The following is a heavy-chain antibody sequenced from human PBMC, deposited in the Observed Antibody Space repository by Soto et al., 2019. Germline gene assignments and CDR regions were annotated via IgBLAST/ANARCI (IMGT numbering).Heavy chain of an antibody. J-gene: IGHJ6*02. D-gene: IGHD2-21*02. CDR3: ARYGRRVVTHHYYYGMDV. CDR1: GFTFSSYA. V-gene: IGHV3-23*01. Sequence: GGSLRLSCAASGFTFSSYAMSWVRQAPGKGLEWVSAISGSGGSTYYADSVKGRFTISRDNSKNTLYLQMNSLRAEDTAVYYCARYGRRVVTHHYYYGMDVWGQGTTVTVSS. CDR2: ISGSGGST.